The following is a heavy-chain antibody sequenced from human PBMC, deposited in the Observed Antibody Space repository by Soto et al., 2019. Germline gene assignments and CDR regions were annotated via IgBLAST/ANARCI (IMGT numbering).Heavy chain of an antibody. CDR3: ARDDYRPDNGVDM. CDR2: IINDGSDE. D-gene: IGHD2-8*01. Sequence: QVQLVESGGGVVQPGRSLRLSCAASGFTFSNYGMHWVRQAPGKGLEWLAVIINDGSDEKYGDSVKGRVTISRDNSKNTLYLKINRLRGEDTAVYYFARDDYRPDNGVDMWGQGTVVTVSS. CDR1: GFTFSNYG. V-gene: IGHV3-33*05. J-gene: IGHJ3*02.